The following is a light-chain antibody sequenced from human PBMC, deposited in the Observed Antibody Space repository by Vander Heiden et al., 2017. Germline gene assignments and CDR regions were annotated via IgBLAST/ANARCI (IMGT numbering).Light chain of an antibody. Sequence: DIELTQSPSSLSSSVGDRATLSCQASQGVSNYLNWYQQKPGKAPKLLIYDASNLETGVPSRFSGSGSGTDFTFTISSLEPEDIATYYCQQYDNLPLTFGGGTKVEIK. CDR2: DAS. CDR3: QQYDNLPLT. CDR1: QGVSNY. V-gene: IGKV1-33*01. J-gene: IGKJ4*01.